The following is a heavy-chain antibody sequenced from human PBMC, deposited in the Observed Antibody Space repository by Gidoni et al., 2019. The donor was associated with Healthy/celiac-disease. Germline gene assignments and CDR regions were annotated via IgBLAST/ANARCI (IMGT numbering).Heavy chain of an antibody. Sequence: QGQLQQSGAGRFKPSETLSLTCAVYGGSFMTNYWNWIRQPPGKGLEWLGQINHSGTTHYSPSFSRRVTISVDTSKTLFSLNLSSVTAADTAVSYCARAWIQLWLHSGAFDFWGQGTVVTVSS. CDR1: GGSFMTNY. V-gene: IGHV4-34*01. D-gene: IGHD5-18*01. CDR3: ARAWIQLWLHSGAFDF. J-gene: IGHJ3*01. CDR2: INHSGTT.